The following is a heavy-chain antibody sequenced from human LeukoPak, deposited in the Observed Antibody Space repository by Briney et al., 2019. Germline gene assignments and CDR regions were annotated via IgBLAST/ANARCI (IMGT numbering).Heavy chain of an antibody. CDR2: IASETYGGTA. CDR3: TRDQTPYY. Sequence: GRSLRLSCTASGFTFGDYAMTWVRQAPGKGLEWVGFIASETYGGTAGYAASVKGRFTISRDDSKSIAYLQMNSLKTEDTAVYYCTRDQTPYYWGQGTLVTVSS. V-gene: IGHV3-49*04. J-gene: IGHJ4*02. CDR1: GFTFGDYA.